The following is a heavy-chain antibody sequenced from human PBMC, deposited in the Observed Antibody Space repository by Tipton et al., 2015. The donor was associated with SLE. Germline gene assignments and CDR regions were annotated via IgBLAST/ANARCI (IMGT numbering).Heavy chain of an antibody. D-gene: IGHD6-19*01. CDR3: ARYGSSGWSYYFDY. CDR1: GGSISSHY. V-gene: IGHV4-59*11. CDR2: IYYSGST. J-gene: IGHJ4*02. Sequence: TLSLTCTVSGGSISSHYWSWIRQPPGKGLEWIGYIYYSGSTNYNPSLKSRVTISVDTSKNQLSLKLSSVTAADTAVYYCARYGSSGWSYYFDYWGQGTLVTVSS.